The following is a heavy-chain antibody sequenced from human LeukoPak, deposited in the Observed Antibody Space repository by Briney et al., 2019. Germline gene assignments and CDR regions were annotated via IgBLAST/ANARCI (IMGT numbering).Heavy chain of an antibody. D-gene: IGHD1-1*01. V-gene: IGHV3-11*06. J-gene: IGHJ4*02. Sequence: KPGGSLRLSCAASGFPFSEYSMNWLRQAPGKGLEWISYIGISSGNTKYADSVKGRFTVSADNARNSLYLQMNSLRVEDTAVYYCARDHNYAIDNWGEGTLVTVYS. CDR2: IGISSGNT. CDR3: ARDHNYAIDN. CDR1: GFPFSEYS.